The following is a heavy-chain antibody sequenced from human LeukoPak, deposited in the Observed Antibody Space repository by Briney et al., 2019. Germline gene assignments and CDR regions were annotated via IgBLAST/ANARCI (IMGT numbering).Heavy chain of an antibody. D-gene: IGHD1-7*01. CDR3: ARDPYTQITGTTGGSYYYYGMDV. J-gene: IGHJ6*02. V-gene: IGHV1-69*04. Sequence: ASVKVSCKASGGTFSSYAISWVRQAPGQGLEWMGRIIPILGIANYAQKFQGRVTITADKSTSTAYMELSSLRSEDTAVYYCARDPYTQITGTTGGSYYYYGMDVWGQGTTVTVSS. CDR2: IIPILGIA. CDR1: GGTFSSYA.